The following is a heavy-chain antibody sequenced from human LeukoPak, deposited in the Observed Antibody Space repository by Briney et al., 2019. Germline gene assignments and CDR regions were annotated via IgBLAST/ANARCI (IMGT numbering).Heavy chain of an antibody. V-gene: IGHV6-1*01. CDR3: ARGHELRYFDWHYYYYYAMDV. J-gene: IGHJ6*02. CDR1: GDSVSSNSAT. Sequence: SQTLSLTCAISGDSVSSNSATWNWIRQSPSRGLEWLGRTYYRSKWYNDYAVSVKSRITINPDTSKNQFSLQLNSVTPEDTAVYYCARGHELRYFDWHYYYYYAMDVWGQGTTVTVSS. D-gene: IGHD3-9*01. CDR2: TYYRSKWYN.